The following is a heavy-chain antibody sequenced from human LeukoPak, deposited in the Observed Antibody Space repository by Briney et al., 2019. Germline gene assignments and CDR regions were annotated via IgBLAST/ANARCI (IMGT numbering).Heavy chain of an antibody. D-gene: IGHD4-23*01. V-gene: IGHV4-39*07. CDR3: ARAGTDYGGNLDY. CDR1: GGSISSSSYY. J-gene: IGHJ4*02. CDR2: IYYSGST. Sequence: SETLSLTCTVSGGSISSSSYYWGWIRQPPGKGLEWIGSIYYSGSTYYNPSLKSRVTISVDTSKNQFSLKLSSVTAADTAVYYCARAGTDYGGNLDYWGQGTLVTVSS.